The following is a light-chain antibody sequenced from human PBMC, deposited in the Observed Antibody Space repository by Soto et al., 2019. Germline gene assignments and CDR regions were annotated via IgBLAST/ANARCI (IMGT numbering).Light chain of an antibody. Sequence: EVVLTQSPGTLSLSPGERATLSCRATQSVASGYFAWYQQKPGQAPRLLIYGASTRATGIPDRFSGSGSGTDFTLTISRLEPEDSAVYFCQHYGTSRTFGQGTKVDI. CDR1: QSVASGY. V-gene: IGKV3-20*01. CDR2: GAS. J-gene: IGKJ1*01. CDR3: QHYGTSRT.